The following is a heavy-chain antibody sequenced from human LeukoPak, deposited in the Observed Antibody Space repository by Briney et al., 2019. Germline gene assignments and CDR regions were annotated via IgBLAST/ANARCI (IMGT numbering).Heavy chain of an antibody. J-gene: IGHJ5*02. D-gene: IGHD2-2*01. V-gene: IGHV1-2*02. CDR3: ARADIVVVPAAQAGDWFDP. CDR2: INPNSGGT. CDR1: GYTFTGYY. Sequence: ASVKVSCKASGYTFTGYYMHWVRQAPGQGLEWMGWINPNSGGTNYAQKFQGGVTMTRDTSISTAYMELSRLRSDDTAVYYCARADIVVVPAAQAGDWFDPWGQGTLVTVSS.